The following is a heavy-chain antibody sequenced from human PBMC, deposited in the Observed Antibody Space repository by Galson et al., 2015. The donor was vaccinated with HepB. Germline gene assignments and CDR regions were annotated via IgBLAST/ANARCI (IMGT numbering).Heavy chain of an antibody. CDR1: GFSLTSIGMC. CDR3: ARTARGGGGLTRGFYY. V-gene: IGHV2-70*01. Sequence: PALVIPTQTLTLTCAFSGFSLTSIGMCVSWIRQPPGKTLEWMDLIDWNDDKYYTKSLKTRLTISKDPSKNQVVPPMTNLGPVDTATYYCARTARGGGGLTRGFYYWGQGVLVTVSS. J-gene: IGHJ4*02. CDR2: IDWNDDK. D-gene: IGHD3-16*01.